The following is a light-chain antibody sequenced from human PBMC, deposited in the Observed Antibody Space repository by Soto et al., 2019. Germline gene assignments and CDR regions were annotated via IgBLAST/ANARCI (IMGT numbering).Light chain of an antibody. CDR3: QQYHNWPLYT. CDR2: AAS. J-gene: IGKJ2*01. Sequence: EIVMTQSPGTLSVSPGDSATLSCRASQSVGSRLAWYQQKPGQAPRLLIYAASTRATGIPARFSAFWSGTEFTLTSSDLQSADFAFYYWQQYHNWPLYTFGQGTNLDIK. CDR1: QSVGSR. V-gene: IGKV3-15*01.